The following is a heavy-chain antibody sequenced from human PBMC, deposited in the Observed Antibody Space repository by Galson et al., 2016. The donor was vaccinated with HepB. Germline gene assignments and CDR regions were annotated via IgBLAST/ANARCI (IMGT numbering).Heavy chain of an antibody. V-gene: IGHV3-74*01. CDR2: TLTDKRRI. CDR1: GFNFSVNC. CDR3: AKHLRFNADS. J-gene: IGHJ4*02. Sequence: SLRLSCAASGFNFSVNCMQWIRQAPGKGLLWVSSTLTDKRRIVYADSVRGRFTISRDHAKNTLYLQMNSLRADDTAIYYCAKHLRFNADSWGQGTLVTVSS.